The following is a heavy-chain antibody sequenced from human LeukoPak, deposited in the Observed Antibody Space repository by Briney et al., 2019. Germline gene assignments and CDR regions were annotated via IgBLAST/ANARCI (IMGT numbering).Heavy chain of an antibody. CDR2: ISTSGDNT. CDR3: AKLTIEGNIVLAP. J-gene: IGHJ5*02. V-gene: IGHV3-23*01. Sequence: GGSLRLSCAASGFTFTNYAMSWVRQAPGKGLEWVSTISTSGDNTYYADSVKGRFTISRDTSKNTLYLQMSSLRADDTAVYYCAKLTIEGNIVLAPWGQGTLVTVSS. D-gene: IGHD2-21*01. CDR1: GFTFTNYA.